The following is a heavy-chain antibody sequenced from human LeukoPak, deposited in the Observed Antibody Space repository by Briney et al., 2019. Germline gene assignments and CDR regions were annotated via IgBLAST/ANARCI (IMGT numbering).Heavy chain of an antibody. D-gene: IGHD1-26*01. CDR3: ARVTTVGALGS. Sequence: SETLSLTCTVSGGSISSGDYYWSWIRQPPGKGLEWIGYIYYSGSTYYNPSLKSRVTISVDTSKNQFSLKLSSVTAADTAVYYCARVTTVGALGSWGQGTLVTVSS. CDR1: GGSISSGDYY. V-gene: IGHV4-30-4*01. CDR2: IYYSGST. J-gene: IGHJ5*02.